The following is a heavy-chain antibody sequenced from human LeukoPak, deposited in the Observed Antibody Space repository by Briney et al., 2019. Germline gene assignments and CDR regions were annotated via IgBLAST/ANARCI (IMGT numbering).Heavy chain of an antibody. J-gene: IGHJ4*02. V-gene: IGHV4-39*01. CDR3: ARTRYYYNSRSYGAPYYFDY. Sequence: SETLSLTCAVSGGSISSNSYYWGWIRQPPGKGLKWIGNIYYSGSTYYNPFLKSRVTISVDTSKNQFSLKLSSVTAADTAVYYCARTRYYYNSRSYGAPYYFDYWGQGTLVTVSS. CDR1: GGSISSNSYY. D-gene: IGHD3-10*01. CDR2: IYYSGST.